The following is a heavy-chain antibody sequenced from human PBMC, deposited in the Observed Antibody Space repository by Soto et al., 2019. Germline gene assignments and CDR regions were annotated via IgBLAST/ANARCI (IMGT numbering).Heavy chain of an antibody. CDR2: IYHTGYA. Sequence: QVQLQESGPGLVKPSQTLSLTCSVSGGSMSSGAYYWNWLRQLPGKGLEWIAYIYHTGYAYYNPSLRSRTTISVDTSESQFPLKLTSVTDADTAVYYCASSYSGYLDNWGQGTLVTVSS. CDR1: GGSMSSGAYY. CDR3: ASSYSGYLDN. J-gene: IGHJ4*02. D-gene: IGHD3-22*01. V-gene: IGHV4-31*03.